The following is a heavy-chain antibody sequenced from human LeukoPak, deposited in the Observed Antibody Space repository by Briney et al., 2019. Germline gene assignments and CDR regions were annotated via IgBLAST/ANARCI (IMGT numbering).Heavy chain of an antibody. CDR3: AKDTSWFTSAFDI. CDR2: ISWNSGSI. CDR1: GFTFDDYA. D-gene: IGHD3-10*01. J-gene: IGHJ3*02. Sequence: GGSLRLSCAASGFTFDDYAMHWVRQAPGKGLEWVSGISWNSGSIGYADSVKGRFTISRDNAKNSLYLQMDSLRTEDTAFYYCAKDTSWFTSAFDIWGQGTMVTVSS. V-gene: IGHV3-9*01.